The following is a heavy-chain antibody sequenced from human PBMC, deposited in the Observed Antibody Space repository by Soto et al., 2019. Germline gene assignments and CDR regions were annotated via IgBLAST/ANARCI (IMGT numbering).Heavy chain of an antibody. Sequence: TLALTCTVSGGSISSGGYYWSWIRQHPGKGLEWIGYIYYSGSTYYNPSLKSRVTISVDTSKNQFSLKLSSVTAADTAVYYCARVKTPGDYVDYWGQGTLVTVSS. CDR2: IYYSGST. J-gene: IGHJ4*02. D-gene: IGHD4-17*01. CDR3: ARVKTPGDYVDY. V-gene: IGHV4-31*03. CDR1: GGSISSGGYY.